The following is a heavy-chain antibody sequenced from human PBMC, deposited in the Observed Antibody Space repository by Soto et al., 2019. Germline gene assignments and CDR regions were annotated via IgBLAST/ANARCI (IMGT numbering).Heavy chain of an antibody. CDR1: GYTFTSYA. V-gene: IGHV1-3*01. J-gene: IGHJ5*02. CDR3: ARVVLSEYSSGWSPLDP. Sequence: ASVKVSCKASGYTFTSYAMHWVRQAPGQRLEWMGWINAGNGNTKYSQKFQGRVTITRDTSASTAYMELSSLRSEDTAVYYCARVVLSEYSSGWSPLDPWGQGTLVTVSS. D-gene: IGHD6-19*01. CDR2: INAGNGNT.